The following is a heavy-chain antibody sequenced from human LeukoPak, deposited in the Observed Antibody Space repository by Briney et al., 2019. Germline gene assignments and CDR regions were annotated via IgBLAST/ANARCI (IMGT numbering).Heavy chain of an antibody. Sequence: GGSLRLSCAASGFTFSSYGMHWVRQAPGKGLEWVAVIWYDGSNKYYADSVKGRFTISRDNAKNSLYLQMNSLRDEDTAVYYCARETTVPRPSFDYWGQGTLVTVSS. D-gene: IGHD1/OR15-1a*01. J-gene: IGHJ4*02. CDR3: ARETTVPRPSFDY. V-gene: IGHV3-33*01. CDR1: GFTFSSYG. CDR2: IWYDGSNK.